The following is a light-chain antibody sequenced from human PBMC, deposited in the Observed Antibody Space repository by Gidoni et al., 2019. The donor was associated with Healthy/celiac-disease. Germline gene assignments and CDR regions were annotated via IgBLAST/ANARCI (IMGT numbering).Light chain of an antibody. CDR2: AAS. CDR1: QSISSY. Sequence: DIQMTQSPSSLSASVGDRVTITCLASQSISSYLNWYQQKPGKAPKLLIYAASSLQSGVPSRFSGSGSGTDFTLTISSLQPEDFATYYCQQSYSTPPLPFGGGTKVEIK. V-gene: IGKV1-39*01. J-gene: IGKJ4*01. CDR3: QQSYSTPPLP.